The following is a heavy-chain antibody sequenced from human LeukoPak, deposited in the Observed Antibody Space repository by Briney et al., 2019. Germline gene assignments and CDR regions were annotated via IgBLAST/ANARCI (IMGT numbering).Heavy chain of an antibody. CDR2: ISSNGGST. J-gene: IGHJ4*02. CDR3: ARDRNSGSYFDY. V-gene: IGHV3-64*01. Sequence: GGSLRLSCAASGFTFSSYAMYWVRQAPGKGLEYVSAISSNGGSTYYANSVKGRFTISRDNSKNTLYLQMGSLRAEDMAVYYCARDRNSGSYFDYWGQGTLVTVSS. D-gene: IGHD1-26*01. CDR1: GFTFSSYA.